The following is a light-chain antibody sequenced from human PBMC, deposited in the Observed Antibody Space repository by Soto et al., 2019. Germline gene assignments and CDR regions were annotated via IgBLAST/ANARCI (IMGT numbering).Light chain of an antibody. Sequence: EFVLTQSPGTLSLSPGERATLSCRAGQSVSSNYLAWYQQKPVQAPRLLIYGASSRATGIPDRFSGSGSGTDFTLTISRLEPEDFAVYYCQQYGGSALFTFGPGTKVDIK. CDR2: GAS. V-gene: IGKV3-20*01. J-gene: IGKJ3*01. CDR3: QQYGGSALFT. CDR1: QSVSSNY.